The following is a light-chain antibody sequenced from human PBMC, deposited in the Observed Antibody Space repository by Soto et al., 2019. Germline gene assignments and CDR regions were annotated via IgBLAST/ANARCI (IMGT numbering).Light chain of an antibody. CDR2: KAS. CDR1: QSISNC. CDR3: QQYSNYYT. J-gene: IGKJ2*01. V-gene: IGKV1-5*03. Sequence: DIQMTQSPSSLSASVGDRVTITCRASQSISNCLAWYQQKPGKAPKLLIYKASTLQSGVPSRFSGSGSGTEFTLTISSLQPDDFATYYCQQYSNYYTFGQGTNLEI.